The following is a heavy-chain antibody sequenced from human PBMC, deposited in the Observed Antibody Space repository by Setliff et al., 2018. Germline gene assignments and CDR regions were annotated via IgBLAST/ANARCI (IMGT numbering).Heavy chain of an antibody. CDR1: GGSISSSNW. D-gene: IGHD3-3*01. CDR3: AREGYYNFWSGFMDV. J-gene: IGHJ6*02. V-gene: IGHV4-4*02. CDR2: IYHSGST. Sequence: PSETLSLTCAVSGGSISSSNWWSWVRQPPGKGLEWSGEIYHSGSTNYNPSLKSRVTISVDKSKNQFSLKLSSVTAADTAVYYCAREGYYNFWSGFMDVWGQGTTVTVSS.